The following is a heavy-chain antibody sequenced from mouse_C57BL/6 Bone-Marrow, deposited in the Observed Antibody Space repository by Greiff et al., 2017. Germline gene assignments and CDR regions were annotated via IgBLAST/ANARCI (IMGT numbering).Heavy chain of an antibody. CDR2: IYPGSGST. D-gene: IGHD2-4*01. J-gene: IGHJ2*01. CDR3: ARPSKTPYDYGYYFDY. CDR1: GYTFTSYW. V-gene: IGHV1-55*01. Sequence: VKLQQPGAELVKPGASVKMSCKASGYTFTSYWITWVKQRPGQGLEWIGDIYPGSGSTNYNEKFKSKATLTVDTSSSTAYMQLSSLTSEDSAVYYCARPSKTPYDYGYYFDYWGQGTTLTVSS.